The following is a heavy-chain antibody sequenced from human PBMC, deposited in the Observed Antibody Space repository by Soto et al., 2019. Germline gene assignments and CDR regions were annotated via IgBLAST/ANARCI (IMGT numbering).Heavy chain of an antibody. D-gene: IGHD2-21*01. J-gene: IGHJ3*02. CDR1: GDSVSSNSVT. V-gene: IGHV6-1*01. CDR3: ASIHCGASDCFDT. CDR2: TYYRSKWYN. Sequence: SQTLSLTCVISGDSVSSNSVTWSWIRQSPSRGLEWLGRTYYRSKWYNNYAVSVKSRITINPDTSKNQFSLQLNSVSPEDTAVYYRASIHCGASDCFDTWGQGTMVTVSS.